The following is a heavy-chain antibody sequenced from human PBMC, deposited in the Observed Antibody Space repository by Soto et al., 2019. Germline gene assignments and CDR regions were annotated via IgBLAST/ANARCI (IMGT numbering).Heavy chain of an antibody. CDR1: GFTLSSYV. D-gene: IGHD6-19*01. J-gene: IGHJ3*01. CDR3: ARDRQQWLEPAGGALPF. V-gene: IGHV3-30-3*01. CDR2: ISYAGNDN. Sequence: GGSLRLSCAASGFTLSSYVMHWVRQAPGKGLEWVARISYAGNDNYYADSVKGRFTISRDNSKKTLYLQMTSLRADDTAVYYCARDRQQWLEPAGGALPFWGQGTMVTVSS.